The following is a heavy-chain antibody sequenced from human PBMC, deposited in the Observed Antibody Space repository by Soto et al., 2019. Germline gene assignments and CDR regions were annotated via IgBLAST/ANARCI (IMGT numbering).Heavy chain of an antibody. D-gene: IGHD5-12*01. CDR3: AREAATIILGYYYYGMDV. J-gene: IGHJ6*02. Sequence: QVQLVQSGAEVKKPGASVKVSCKASGYTFTSYYLHWERQAPGQGLEWMGIINPSGGSTSYAQKFQGRVTMTRDTSTSTVYMELSSLRSEDTAVYYCAREAATIILGYYYYGMDVWGQGTTVTVSS. V-gene: IGHV1-46*01. CDR2: INPSGGST. CDR1: GYTFTSYY.